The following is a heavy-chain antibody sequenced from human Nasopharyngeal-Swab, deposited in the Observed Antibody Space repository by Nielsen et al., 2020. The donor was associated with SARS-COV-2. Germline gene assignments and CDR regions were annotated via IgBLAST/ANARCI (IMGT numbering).Heavy chain of an antibody. CDR1: GFTFSDYY. CDR3: VKHQGSSSDQ. J-gene: IGHJ4*02. Sequence: GESLKISCAASGFTFSDYYMYWVRQAPGKGPEWVSYISSSSVYTDFADSVKGRFTISRDNAKNSLFLQMNSLRAEDTAVYYCVKHQGSSSDQWGQGTLVTVSS. CDR2: ISSSSVYT. V-gene: IGHV3-11*06.